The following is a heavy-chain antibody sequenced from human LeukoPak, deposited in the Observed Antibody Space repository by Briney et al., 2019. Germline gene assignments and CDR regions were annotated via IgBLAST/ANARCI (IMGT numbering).Heavy chain of an antibody. Sequence: GGSLRLSCAASGFTFSSYSMNWVRQVPGKGLEWVSYISSTRSSISYADSVKGRFTISRDNAKNSLYLQMNSLRVEDTAIYYCARGGAARPDYWGQGTLVTVSS. CDR3: ARGGAARPDY. D-gene: IGHD6-6*01. J-gene: IGHJ4*02. CDR2: ISSTRSSI. V-gene: IGHV3-48*01. CDR1: GFTFSSYS.